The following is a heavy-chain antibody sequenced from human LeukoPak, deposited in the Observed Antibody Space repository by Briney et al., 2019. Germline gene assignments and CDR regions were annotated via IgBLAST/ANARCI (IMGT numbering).Heavy chain of an antibody. CDR2: IKSDGTST. CDR3: AREDSSGYTEDAFDI. D-gene: IGHD3-22*01. J-gene: IGHJ3*02. CDR1: GFTFSSYW. V-gene: IGHV3-74*01. Sequence: GGSLRLSCAASGFTFSSYWMHWVRQAPGKGLVWGSRIKSDGTSTSYADSVKGRFTISRDNAKNTLYLQMNSLRAEDTAVYYCAREDSSGYTEDAFDIWGQGTMVTVSS.